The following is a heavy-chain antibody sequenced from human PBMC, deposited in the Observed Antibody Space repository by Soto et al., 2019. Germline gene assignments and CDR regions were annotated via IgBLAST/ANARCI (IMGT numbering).Heavy chain of an antibody. D-gene: IGHD3-3*01. CDR2: IIPIFGTA. J-gene: IGHJ6*02. Sequence: SVKVSFKASGGTFSSYAISWVRQAPGQGLEWMGGIIPIFGTANYAQKFQGRVTITADESTSTAYMELSSLRSEDTAVYYCARGRGRITIFGVVSSYGTDVWGQGTTVTVSS. CDR1: GGTFSSYA. V-gene: IGHV1-69*13. CDR3: ARGRGRITIFGVVSSYGTDV.